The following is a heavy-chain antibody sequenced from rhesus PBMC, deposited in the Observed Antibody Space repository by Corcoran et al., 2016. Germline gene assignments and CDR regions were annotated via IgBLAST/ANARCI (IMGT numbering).Heavy chain of an antibody. V-gene: IGHV3-100*02. J-gene: IGHJ4*01. CDR2: ISERGGTT. CDR3: TRDTPRLICYDSGYTHDY. D-gene: IGHD3-28*01. CDR1: GFTFSSYE. Sequence: DVQLVESGGGLVKPGGSLRLSCVASGFTFSSYEMHWVRQAPGKGLEWVSVISERGGTTYYADSVKDRFTISRDNAKNSLFLQMKSRRGEDTAVEYYTRDTPRLICYDSGYTHDYWGQGVLVTVSS.